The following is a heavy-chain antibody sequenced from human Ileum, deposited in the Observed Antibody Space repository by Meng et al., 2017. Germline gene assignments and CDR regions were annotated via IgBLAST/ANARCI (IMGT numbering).Heavy chain of an antibody. V-gene: IGHV3-73*02. CDR1: GFTFSASA. CDR3: SSNVYGDSVDY. J-gene: IGHJ4*02. D-gene: IGHD4-17*01. CDR2: IRKIGTTYAT. Sequence: EVELGESGGGLVQPGGSLQLSCAVSGFTFSASAAHWVRQASGKGLEWVGRIRKIGTTYATAYAASVRGRFIISIDDSKNTAYLQMNSLQTEDTAVYYCSSNVYGDSVDYWGQGTLVTVSS.